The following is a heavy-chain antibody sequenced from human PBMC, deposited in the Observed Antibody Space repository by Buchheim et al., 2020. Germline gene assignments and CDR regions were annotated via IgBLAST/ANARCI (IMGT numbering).Heavy chain of an antibody. J-gene: IGHJ3*02. CDR1: GGSISSGDYY. Sequence: QVQLQESGPGLVKPSQTLSLTCTVSGGSISSGDYYWSWIRQPPGKGLEWIGYIYYSGSTYYNPSLKSRVTISVDTSKNQFSLKMNSVTVADRAVYDCARVFPDYAMLTSYYTTHGCDFDIWGQGT. V-gene: IGHV4-30-4*01. D-gene: IGHD3-9*01. CDR2: IYYSGST. CDR3: ARVFPDYAMLTSYYTTHGCDFDI.